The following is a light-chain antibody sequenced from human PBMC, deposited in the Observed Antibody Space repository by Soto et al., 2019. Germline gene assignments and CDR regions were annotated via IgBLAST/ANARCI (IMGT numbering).Light chain of an antibody. CDR3: SSFASSNTSV. Sequence: QSALTQPPSASGSPGQSVTICCTGTSSDVGAYNYVSWYQQHAGKAPKLVIYEVTKRPSGVPDRFSGSKSANTASLTVSGLQAEDEADYYCSSFASSNTSVFGAGTKVTVL. V-gene: IGLV2-8*01. CDR2: EVT. CDR1: SSDVGAYNY. J-gene: IGLJ3*02.